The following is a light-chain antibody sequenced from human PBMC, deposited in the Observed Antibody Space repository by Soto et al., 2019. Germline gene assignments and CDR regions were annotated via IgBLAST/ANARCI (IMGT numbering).Light chain of an antibody. CDR1: QSVSNNY. CDR3: QQYARSIT. V-gene: IGKV3-20*01. Sequence: PGERATLSCRASQSVSNNYFAWFQKKPGQAPRLLIYGTSNRATGIPDRFSGSGSGTDFTLTVSRLEPEDFAVYYCQQYARSITFGQGTRLEIK. CDR2: GTS. J-gene: IGKJ5*01.